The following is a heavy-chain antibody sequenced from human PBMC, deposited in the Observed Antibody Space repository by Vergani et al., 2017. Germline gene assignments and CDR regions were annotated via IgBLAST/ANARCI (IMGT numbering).Heavy chain of an antibody. CDR1: GGSISTGSYY. Sequence: QVQLHESGPGLVKPSQTLSLTCTVSGGSISTGSYYWTWIRQPAGKGLEWIGRIYTRGTTNYNPSLKSRVTISLDPSRNQFSLKLSSVTAADTAVYFCARDPRSTPHAFDIWGQGTRVTVS. J-gene: IGHJ3*02. CDR2: IYTRGTT. CDR3: ARDPRSTPHAFDI. D-gene: IGHD5/OR15-5a*01. V-gene: IGHV4-61*02.